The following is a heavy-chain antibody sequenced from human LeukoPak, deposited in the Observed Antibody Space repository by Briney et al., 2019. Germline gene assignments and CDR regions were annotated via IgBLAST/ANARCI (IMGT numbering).Heavy chain of an antibody. J-gene: IGHJ4*02. CDR3: ARAQTTLLLDY. V-gene: IGHV1-18*01. Sequence: ASVKVSCKASGYIFTSYGIIWVRQPPGQGLQWMGWISAHNGNTNYAQKLQGRVTMTTDTSTSTVYMELRRLRSDDTAVYYCARAQTTLLLDYWGQGTLVTVSS. D-gene: IGHD4-11*01. CDR2: ISAHNGNT. CDR1: GYIFTSYG.